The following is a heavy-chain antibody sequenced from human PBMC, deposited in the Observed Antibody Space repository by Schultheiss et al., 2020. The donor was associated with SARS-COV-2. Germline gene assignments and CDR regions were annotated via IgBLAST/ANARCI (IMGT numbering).Heavy chain of an antibody. J-gene: IGHJ5*02. Sequence: SETLSLTCAVYGGSFSGYYWSWIRQPPGKGLEWIGEINRSGSTNYNPSLKSRVTISVDTSKNQFSLRLSSVTAADTAVYYCARDNLNVPAVQNWFDPWGQGTLVTVSS. D-gene: IGHD2-2*01. V-gene: IGHV4-34*01. CDR2: INRSGST. CDR3: ARDNLNVPAVQNWFDP. CDR1: GGSFSGYY.